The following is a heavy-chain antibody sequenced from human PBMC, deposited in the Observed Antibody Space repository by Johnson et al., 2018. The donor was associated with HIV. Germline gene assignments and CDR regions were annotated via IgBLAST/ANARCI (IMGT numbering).Heavy chain of an antibody. J-gene: IGHJ3*02. Sequence: VQLVESGGGLVKPGGSLRLSCAASGFTFSNAWMSWVRQAPGKGLEWVAVISFDGSNKYYADSVKGLSTISRDNSNNTLFLQMNSLRADDTAVYYCAKDRTGFDAFDIGGQGTMVTVSS. D-gene: IGHD1-1*01. CDR3: AKDRTGFDAFDI. V-gene: IGHV3-30*18. CDR1: GFTFSNAW. CDR2: ISFDGSNK.